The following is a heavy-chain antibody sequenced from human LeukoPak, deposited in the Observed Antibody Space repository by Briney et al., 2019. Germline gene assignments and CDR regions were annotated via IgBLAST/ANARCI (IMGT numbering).Heavy chain of an antibody. J-gene: IGHJ4*02. CDR3: ARLGDSSGYYAFDY. CDR2: IYHGGST. Sequence: SGALSLTCAVPGGSISSGNWWSWVRQPPGKGREWIGEIYHGGSTNYNPSRKGRVTISVDKSKNHFSLKLSSVTPADTAVHYCARLGDSSGYYAFDYWGQGTLVTVSS. V-gene: IGHV4-4*02. D-gene: IGHD3-22*01. CDR1: GGSISSGNW.